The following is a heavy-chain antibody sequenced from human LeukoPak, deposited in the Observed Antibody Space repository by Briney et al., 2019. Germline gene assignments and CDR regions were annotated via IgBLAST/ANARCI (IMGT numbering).Heavy chain of an antibody. D-gene: IGHD6-19*01. J-gene: IGHJ4*02. CDR2: IRYDGSDK. CDR1: GFTFSDYY. V-gene: IGHV3-30*02. Sequence: GGSLRLSCAASGFTFSDYYMSWIRQAPGKGLEWVAFIRYDGSDKYYADSVRGRFTISRDNSKNTLYLQMNSLRVEDTAVYYCAKDRLVPGSVLDYWGQGTLVTVSS. CDR3: AKDRLVPGSVLDY.